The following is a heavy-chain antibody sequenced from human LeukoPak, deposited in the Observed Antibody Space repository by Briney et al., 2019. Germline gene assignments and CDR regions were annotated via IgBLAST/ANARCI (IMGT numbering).Heavy chain of an antibody. V-gene: IGHV1-18*01. CDR1: GYTFTSYG. D-gene: IGHD1-1*01. CDR3: ARRNGHGFDY. CDR2: ISAYNGNT. Sequence: ASVKVSCKASGYTFTSYGISWVRQAPGQGLEWMGWISAYNGNTNYAQKFQGRVTMTRDTSISTAYMELSRLRSDDTAVYYCARRNGHGFDYWGQGTLVTVSS. J-gene: IGHJ4*02.